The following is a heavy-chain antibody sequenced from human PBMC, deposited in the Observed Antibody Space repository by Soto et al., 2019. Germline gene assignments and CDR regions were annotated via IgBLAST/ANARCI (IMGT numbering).Heavy chain of an antibody. V-gene: IGHV3-21*01. CDR2: ISSSSSYI. D-gene: IGHD3-3*01. Sequence: GSLRLSCAASGFTFSSYSMNWVRQAPGKGLEWVSSISSSSSYIYYADSVKGRFTISRDNAKNSLYLQMNSLRAEDTAVYYCARDFCASDGSLCAFDIWGQGTMVTVSS. CDR3: ARDFCASDGSLCAFDI. J-gene: IGHJ3*02. CDR1: GFTFSSYS.